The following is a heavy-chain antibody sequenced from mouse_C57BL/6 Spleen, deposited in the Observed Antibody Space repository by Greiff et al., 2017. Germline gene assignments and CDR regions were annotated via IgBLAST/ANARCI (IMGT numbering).Heavy chain of an antibody. CDR2: IYPGDGDT. J-gene: IGHJ4*01. D-gene: IGHD3-3*01. Sequence: QVQLKQSGPELVKPGASVKISCKASGYAFSSSWMNWVKQRPGKGLEWIGRIYPGDGDTNYNGKFKGKATLTADKSSSTAYMQLSSLTSEDSAVYFCARSSWDRAMDYWGQGTSVTVSS. CDR1: GYAFSSSW. V-gene: IGHV1-82*01. CDR3: ARSSWDRAMDY.